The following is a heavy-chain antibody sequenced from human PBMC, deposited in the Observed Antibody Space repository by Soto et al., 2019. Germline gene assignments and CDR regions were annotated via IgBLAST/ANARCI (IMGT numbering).Heavy chain of an antibody. CDR2: IIPIFGTA. CDR1: GGTFSSYA. CDR3: AGPSPEMAKLVYYYSGMDV. V-gene: IGHV1-69*13. J-gene: IGHJ6*02. Sequence: SVKVSCKASGGTFSSYAISWVRQAPGQGLEWMGGIIPIFGTANYAQKFQGRVTITADESTSTAYMELSSLRSEDTAVYYCAGPSPEMAKLVYYYSGMDVCGQGPTVTVYS. D-gene: IGHD5-12*01.